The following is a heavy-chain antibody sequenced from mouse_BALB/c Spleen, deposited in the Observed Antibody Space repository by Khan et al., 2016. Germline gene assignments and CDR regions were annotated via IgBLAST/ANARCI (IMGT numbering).Heavy chain of an antibody. V-gene: IGHV5-6*01. CDR1: GFTFSSYG. CDR3: ASYRYDVGFDY. J-gene: IGHJ2*01. CDR2: ISSGGSYT. D-gene: IGHD2-14*01. Sequence: EVELVESGGDLVKPGGSLKLSCAASGFTFSSYGMSWVRQTPDKRLEWVATISSGGSYTYYPDSVKGRFTISRDNAKYTLYLQMSSLKSEDTAMYYCASYRYDVGFDYWGQGTTLTVSS.